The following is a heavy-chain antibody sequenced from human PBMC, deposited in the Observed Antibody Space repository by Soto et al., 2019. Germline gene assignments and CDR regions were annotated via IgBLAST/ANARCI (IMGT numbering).Heavy chain of an antibody. CDR1: GFSFSSYS. J-gene: IGHJ3*02. CDR3: ARDLSDAFDI. CDR2: ISSSSSYI. V-gene: IGHV3-21*01. Sequence: GSLRLSCAASGFSFSSYSMNWVRQAPGKGLEWVSSISSSSSYIYYADSVKGRFTISRDNAKNSLYLQMNSLRAEDTAVYYCARDLSDAFDIWGQGTMVTVSS.